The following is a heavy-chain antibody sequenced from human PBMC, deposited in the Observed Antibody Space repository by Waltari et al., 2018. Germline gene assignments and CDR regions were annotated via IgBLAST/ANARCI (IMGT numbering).Heavy chain of an antibody. CDR1: GYTFTSYA. D-gene: IGHD6-19*01. CDR3: ARASGWDKGDYYFDY. CDR2: INAGNGNT. J-gene: IGHJ4*02. V-gene: IGHV1-3*01. Sequence: QVQLVQSGAEVKKPGASVKVSCTASGYTFTSYAMHWVRQAPGQRLEWMGWINAGNGNTKYSQKCQGRGTITRDTSASTAYMELSSLRSEDTAVYYCARASGWDKGDYYFDYWGQGTLVTVSS.